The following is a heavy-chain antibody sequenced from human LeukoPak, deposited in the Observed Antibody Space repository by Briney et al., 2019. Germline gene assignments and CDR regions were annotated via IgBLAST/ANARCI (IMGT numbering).Heavy chain of an antibody. CDR2: ISYDGSNK. J-gene: IGHJ4*02. D-gene: IGHD3-22*01. CDR1: GFTFSSYG. V-gene: IGHV3-30*18. CDR3: AKDSRSRYYYDSSGYVFDY. Sequence: GGSLRLSCAASGFTFSSYGMHWVRQAPGKGLEWVAVISYDGSNKYYADSVKGRFTISRDNSKNTLYLQMNSLRAEDTAVYYCAKDSRSRYYYDSSGYVFDYWGQGTLVTVSS.